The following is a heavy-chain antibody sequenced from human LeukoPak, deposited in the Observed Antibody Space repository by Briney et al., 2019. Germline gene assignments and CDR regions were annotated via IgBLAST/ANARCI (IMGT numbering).Heavy chain of an antibody. CDR1: GFTFKKYA. V-gene: IGHV3-23*01. J-gene: IGHJ4*02. Sequence: GGSLRLSCAASGFTFKKYAMSWVRQAPGKGLEWVSTISSGGGSTYYADSVKGRFTISRDSSQNTLDLQMNSLRAEDTAVYYCARIPEWELDNPGLDYWGQGTLVTVSS. CDR3: ARIPEWELDNPGLDY. CDR2: ISSGGGST. D-gene: IGHD1-26*01.